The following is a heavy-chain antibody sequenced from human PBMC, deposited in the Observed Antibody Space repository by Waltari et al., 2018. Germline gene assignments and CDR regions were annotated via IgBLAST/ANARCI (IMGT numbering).Heavy chain of an antibody. D-gene: IGHD3-10*01. J-gene: IGHJ6*04. CDR2: ISPKSGGA. CDR3: ARVGYYYGSGSYFPV. V-gene: IGHV1-2*02. Sequence: QVQLEQSGAEGTKPGASAKVSCKTTGETSAASYINWVRQARGQGLDWMGWISPKSGGAHSAERFQGRVTMTSDTSISTAYMELSRLTSDDTAVYYCARVGYYYGSGSYFPVWGKGTTVTVSS. CDR1: GETSAASY.